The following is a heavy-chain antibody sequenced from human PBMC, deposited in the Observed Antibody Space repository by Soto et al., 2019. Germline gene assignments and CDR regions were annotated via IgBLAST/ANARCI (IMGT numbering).Heavy chain of an antibody. CDR1: GYTFTSYD. D-gene: IGHD6-6*01. Sequence: WASVKVSCKASGYTFTSYDINWVRQATGQGLEWMGWMNPNSGNTGYAQKFQGRVTMTRNTSISTAYMELSSLRSEDTAVYYCATSPPRRWYYFDYWGQGTLVTVSS. V-gene: IGHV1-8*01. J-gene: IGHJ4*02. CDR3: ATSPPRRWYYFDY. CDR2: MNPNSGNT.